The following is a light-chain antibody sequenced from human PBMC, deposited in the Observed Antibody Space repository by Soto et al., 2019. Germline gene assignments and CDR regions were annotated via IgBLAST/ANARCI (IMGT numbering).Light chain of an antibody. V-gene: IGKV3-15*01. CDR2: GAS. Sequence: TLSAGALSLSTAERATLSCRAGQSVSGSSLAWYQQRPRHYPRLLIYGASSRAAGIPARFSGSRSGTEFTLSISSLQSADFAVYYCQQYNDWPFNPFGQGTLLEIK. J-gene: IGKJ5*01. CDR3: QQYNDWPFNP. CDR1: QSVSGS.